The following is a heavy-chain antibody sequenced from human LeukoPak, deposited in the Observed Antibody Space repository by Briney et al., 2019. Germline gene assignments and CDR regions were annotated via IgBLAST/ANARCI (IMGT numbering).Heavy chain of an antibody. V-gene: IGHV4-59*01. J-gene: IGHJ6*02. CDR2: IYYSGST. Sequence: SETLSLTRTVSGGSISSYYWSWIRQPPGKGLERIGHIYYSGSTNYNPSLKSRVTISVDTSKNLFSLKLSSVTAADTAVYYCARVPVAAAGIAVAGAYYYYGMDVWGQGTTVTVSS. CDR3: ARVPVAAAGIAVAGAYYYYGMDV. D-gene: IGHD6-19*01. CDR1: GGSISSYY.